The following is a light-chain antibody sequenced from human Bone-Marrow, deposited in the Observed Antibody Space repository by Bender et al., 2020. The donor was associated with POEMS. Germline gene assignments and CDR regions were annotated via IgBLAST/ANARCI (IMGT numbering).Light chain of an antibody. Sequence: YVLTQPPSVSVAPGQTATLTCGGNNIGRRSVYWYQQRPGQAPVLVVCDDCDRASGIPERFSGSTSGNTATLTVSGTQAMDEADYYCQAWGTTTVLFVGGTKLSVL. CDR1: NIGRRS. CDR2: DDC. CDR3: QAWGTTTVL. V-gene: IGLV3-21*02. J-gene: IGLJ3*02.